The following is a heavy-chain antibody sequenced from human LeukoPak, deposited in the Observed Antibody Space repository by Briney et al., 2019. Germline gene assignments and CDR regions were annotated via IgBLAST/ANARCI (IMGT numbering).Heavy chain of an antibody. CDR2: IIPIFGTA. Sequence: SVKVSCKGSGGIFSNYAISWVRQAPGQGLEWMGGIIPIFGTANYAQRFQGRITITADESTSTAYMELSSLRSEDTAVYYCARDMPEEHSSGYYYAYWGQGTQVTVSS. CDR1: GGIFSNYA. CDR3: ARDMPEEHSSGYYYAY. D-gene: IGHD3-22*01. V-gene: IGHV1-69*13. J-gene: IGHJ4*02.